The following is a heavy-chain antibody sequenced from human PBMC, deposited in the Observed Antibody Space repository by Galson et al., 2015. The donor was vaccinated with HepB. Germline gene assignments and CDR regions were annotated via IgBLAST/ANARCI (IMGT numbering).Heavy chain of an antibody. Sequence: SLRLSCAASGFRFSDSWMTWVRQSAGRGLEWVANINEDGSTKFYLDSVKGRFTISRDNAKNSVFLQMNNLRADDTAVYYCARGNNPNCWGQCNLVTVSS. CDR2: INEDGSTK. CDR3: ARGNNPNC. J-gene: IGHJ1*01. CDR1: GFRFSDSW. D-gene: IGHD1/OR15-1a*01. V-gene: IGHV3-7*03.